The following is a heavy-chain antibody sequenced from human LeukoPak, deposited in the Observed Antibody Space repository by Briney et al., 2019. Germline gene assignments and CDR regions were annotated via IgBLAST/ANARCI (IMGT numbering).Heavy chain of an antibody. J-gene: IGHJ6*03. V-gene: IGHV3-20*04. CDR3: ARVLRYCSGGNYYSGGLGYMDV. D-gene: IGHD2-15*01. CDR2: INWNGGST. CDR1: GFTFDDYG. Sequence: GGSLRLSCAASGFTFDDYGMSWVRQAPGKGLEWVSGINWNGGSTGYADSVKGRFTISRDNAKNSLFLQMNSLRAEDTAVYYCARVLRYCSGGNYYSGGLGYMDVWGKGTTVTISS.